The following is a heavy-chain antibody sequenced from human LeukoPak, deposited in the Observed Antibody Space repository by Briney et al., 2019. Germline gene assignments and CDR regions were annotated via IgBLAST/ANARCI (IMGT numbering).Heavy chain of an antibody. V-gene: IGHV3-21*01. CDR3: ARAPEYYYMDV. J-gene: IGHJ6*03. CDR1: GFTFSSYS. Sequence: GGSLRLSCAASGFTFSSYSMNWVRQAPGKWLEWVSSISSSSIYKYFADSVKGRFTISRDNAKNSLYLQVNSLRAEDTAVYYCARAPEYYYMDVWGKGTTVTVSS. CDR2: ISSSSIYK.